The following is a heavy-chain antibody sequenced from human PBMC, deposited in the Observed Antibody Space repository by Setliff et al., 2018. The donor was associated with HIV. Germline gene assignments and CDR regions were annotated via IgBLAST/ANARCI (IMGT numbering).Heavy chain of an antibody. CDR1: GGSFSGYY. V-gene: IGHV4-34*01. D-gene: IGHD1-26*01. CDR3: ARVGGSYSDYYYYYYMDV. CDR2: SNHSGRA. J-gene: IGHJ6*03. Sequence: SETLSLTCDVYGGSFSGYYWSWTRQPPGKGLEWIGESNHSGRAKYNPSLKSRVTISVDTSKNQFSLRLSSVTAADTAVYYCARVGGSYSDYYYYYYMDVWGKGTTVTVSS.